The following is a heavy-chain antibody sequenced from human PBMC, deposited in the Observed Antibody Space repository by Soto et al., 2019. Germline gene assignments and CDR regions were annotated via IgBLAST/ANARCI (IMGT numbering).Heavy chain of an antibody. J-gene: IGHJ6*02. D-gene: IGHD5-12*01. CDR2: ISAYNGKT. CDR1: GYTFTSYG. Sequence: ASVKVSCKASGYTFTSYGISWVRQAPGQGLEWMGWISAYNGKTNYARNVQGRVTMTTDTSTRTAYMDLRSLRSDDTAVYYCARGGDVNYYHGMDVWGQGTTVTVSS. CDR3: ARGGDVNYYHGMDV. V-gene: IGHV1-18*01.